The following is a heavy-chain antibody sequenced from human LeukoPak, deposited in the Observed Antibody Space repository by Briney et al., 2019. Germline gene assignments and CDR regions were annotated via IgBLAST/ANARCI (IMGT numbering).Heavy chain of an antibody. CDR1: GGTFSSYA. D-gene: IGHD5-18*01. Sequence: ASVKVSCKASGGTFSSYAISWVRQAPGQGLEWMGRIIPILGIANYAQKFQGRVTITADKSTGTAYMELSSLRSEDTAVYYCAREGYSYGYQSSSWGQGTLVTVSS. J-gene: IGHJ5*02. CDR2: IIPILGIA. V-gene: IGHV1-69*04. CDR3: AREGYSYGYQSSS.